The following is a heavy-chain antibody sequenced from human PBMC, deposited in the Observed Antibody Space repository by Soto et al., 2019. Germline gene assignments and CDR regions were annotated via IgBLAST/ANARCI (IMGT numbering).Heavy chain of an antibody. CDR1: GFTFSSYS. J-gene: IGHJ6*02. D-gene: IGHD5-18*01. Sequence: EVQLVESGGGLVQPGGSLRLSCAASGFTFSSYSMNWVRQAPGKGLEWVSYISSSSSTIYYADSVKGRFTISRDNAKKSLYRRMYSLRAEDTAVYYCARGGIQLWLPFRYGMDLWGQGATVTVS. CDR2: ISSSSSTI. V-gene: IGHV3-48*01. CDR3: ARGGIQLWLPFRYGMDL.